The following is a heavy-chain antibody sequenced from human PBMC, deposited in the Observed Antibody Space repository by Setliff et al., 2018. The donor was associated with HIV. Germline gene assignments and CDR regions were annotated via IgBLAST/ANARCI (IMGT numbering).Heavy chain of an antibody. CDR3: ARGRRDCSSGSCYGPYYMDV. Sequence: SLRLACAASGFSFSRYWMSWVRQAPGKGLEWVANIGQDGSEKNYVDSVKGRFTISRDNAKSTLYLQMNSLRAEDTATSYCARGRRDCSSGSCYGPYYMDVWGKGTTVTVSS. D-gene: IGHD2-15*01. V-gene: IGHV3-7*02. CDR2: IGQDGSEK. CDR1: GFSFSRYW. J-gene: IGHJ6*03.